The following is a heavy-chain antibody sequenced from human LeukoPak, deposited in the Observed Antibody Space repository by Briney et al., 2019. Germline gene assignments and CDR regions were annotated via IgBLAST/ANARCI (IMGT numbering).Heavy chain of an antibody. J-gene: IGHJ5*02. D-gene: IGHD3-10*01. Sequence: SETLSLTCTVSGGSISGYPWSWIRQSAGKGLEWIGRVYTSGNTNHNPSFKSRVTMSIDTSKKQFSLKLRSVTAADTAVYYCARDNPAGPWGQGTLVTVSS. CDR1: GGSISGYP. V-gene: IGHV4-4*07. CDR3: ARDNPAGP. CDR2: VYTSGNT.